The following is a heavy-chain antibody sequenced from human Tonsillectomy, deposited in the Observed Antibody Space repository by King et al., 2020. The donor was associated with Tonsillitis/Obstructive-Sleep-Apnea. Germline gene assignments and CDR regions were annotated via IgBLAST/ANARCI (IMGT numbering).Heavy chain of an antibody. CDR3: AHRDNGFCSGSTGAFEI. D-gene: IGHD3-3*01. CDR2: IYWDDDK. CDR1: GFSLSSSGVG. Sequence: FTLQESGPTLVKPTQTLTLTCTFSGFSLSSSGVGVGWIRQPPGKALEWLALIYWDDDKRYSPTLKSRLTITTDTSKNQVILTITTRDPVDTATYYCAHRDNGFCSGSTGAFEIWGQGTMVTVSS. V-gene: IGHV2-5*02. J-gene: IGHJ3*02.